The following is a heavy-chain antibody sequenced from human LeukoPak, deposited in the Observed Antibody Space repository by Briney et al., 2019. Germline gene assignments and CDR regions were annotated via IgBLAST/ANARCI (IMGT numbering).Heavy chain of an antibody. J-gene: IGHJ3*02. Sequence: GGSLRLSCAASGFTFSSYAMSWVRQAPGKGLEWVSAISGSGGSTYYADSVKGRFSISRDNSKNTLYLQMNSLRAEDTAVYYCAKARLRAHDAFDIWGQGTMVTVSS. D-gene: IGHD1-26*01. CDR2: ISGSGGST. V-gene: IGHV3-23*01. CDR1: GFTFSSYA. CDR3: AKARLRAHDAFDI.